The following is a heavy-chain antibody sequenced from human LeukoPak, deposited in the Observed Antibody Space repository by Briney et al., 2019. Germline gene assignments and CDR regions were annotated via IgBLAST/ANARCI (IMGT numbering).Heavy chain of an antibody. J-gene: IGHJ4*02. V-gene: IGHV4-59*01. D-gene: IGHD3-9*01. Sequence: SETLSLTCTVSGGAISSYYWSWIRQPPGKGLEWIGYIYYSGSTNYNPSLKSRVTISVDTSKNQFSLKLSSVTAADTAVYYCARVSQGLYDILTGYYSRGVYYFGYWGQGTLVTVSS. CDR2: IYYSGST. CDR3: ARVSQGLYDILTGYYSRGVYYFGY. CDR1: GGAISSYY.